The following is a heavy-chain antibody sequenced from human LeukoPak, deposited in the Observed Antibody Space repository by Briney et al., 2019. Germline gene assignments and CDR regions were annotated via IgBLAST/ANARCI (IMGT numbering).Heavy chain of an antibody. Sequence: GGSLRLSCAASGSTFSSYWMSWVRQAPGKGLEWVANIKQDGSEKYYVDSVKGRFTISRDNAKNSLYLQMNSLRAEDTAVYYCARGGAAAVRRFDPWGQGTLVTVSS. D-gene: IGHD6-13*01. CDR3: ARGGAAAVRRFDP. CDR2: IKQDGSEK. CDR1: GSTFSSYW. V-gene: IGHV3-7*01. J-gene: IGHJ5*02.